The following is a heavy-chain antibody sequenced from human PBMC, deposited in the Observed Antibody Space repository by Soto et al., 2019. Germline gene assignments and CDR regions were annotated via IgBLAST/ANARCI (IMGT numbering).Heavy chain of an antibody. D-gene: IGHD4-4*01. CDR3: VRKDYSYWFFDL. CDR2: IYHSGST. CDR1: GASISSSHW. Sequence: QVQLQESGPGLVKPSGTLSLTCAVSGASISSSHWWSWVREPPGKGLEWIGEIYHSGSTYYNASLKSRVAISLDKSKNQFSLKLRSVTAADTAVYYCVRKDYSYWFFDLWGRGTLVTVSS. V-gene: IGHV4-4*02. J-gene: IGHJ2*01.